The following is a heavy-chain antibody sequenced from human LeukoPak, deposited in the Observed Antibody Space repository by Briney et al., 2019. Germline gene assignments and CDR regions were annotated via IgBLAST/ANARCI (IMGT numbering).Heavy chain of an antibody. CDR2: ISSSGGTI. CDR3: ARDRVGYSDHHFDY. V-gene: IGHV3-48*03. J-gene: IGHJ4*02. CDR1: GFTFSSYE. Sequence: GGSLRLSCAASGFTFSSYEMNWVRQAPGKGLEWVSYISSSGGTIYYADSVKGRFTISRDNAKNSLYLQMNSLRAEDTAVYYCARDRVGYSDHHFDYWGQGTLVTVSS. D-gene: IGHD5-18*01.